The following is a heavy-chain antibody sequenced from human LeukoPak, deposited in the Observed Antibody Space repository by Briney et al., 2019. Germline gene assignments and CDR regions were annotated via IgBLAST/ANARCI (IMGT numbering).Heavy chain of an antibody. CDR3: ARTRLPYSSSSVAYYFDY. J-gene: IGHJ4*02. D-gene: IGHD6-6*01. CDR2: ISTSSYI. Sequence: GGSLRLSCAASGLTFSSYSMNWVRQAPGKGLEWVSSISTSSYIYYADSLKGRFTISRDNAKNSLYLQMNSLRAEDTAVYYCARTRLPYSSSSVAYYFDYWGQGTLVTVSS. V-gene: IGHV3-21*01. CDR1: GLTFSSYS.